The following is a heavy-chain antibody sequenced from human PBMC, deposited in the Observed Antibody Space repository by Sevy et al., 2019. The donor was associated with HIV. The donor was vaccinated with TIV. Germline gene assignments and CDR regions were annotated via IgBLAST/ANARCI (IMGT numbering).Heavy chain of an antibody. Sequence: GGSLRLSCAASGFTFSSYSMNWVRQAPGKGLEWVSYISTSSTDIFYADSVKGRFIISRDDAENSVYLQMDSLRAEDTALYFCARDLGHYPPFGADVWGQGTTVTVSS. CDR3: ARDLGHYPPFGADV. V-gene: IGHV3-21*03. CDR1: GFTFSSYS. J-gene: IGHJ6*02. CDR2: ISTSSTDI. D-gene: IGHD3-10*01.